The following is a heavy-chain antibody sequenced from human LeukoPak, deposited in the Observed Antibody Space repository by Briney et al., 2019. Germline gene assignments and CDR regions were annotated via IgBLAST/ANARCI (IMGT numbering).Heavy chain of an antibody. J-gene: IGHJ5*02. Sequence: GGSLRLSCAASGFTFNNDSMNWVRQGPGKGLEWVSFISGSSGVIYYADSVKGRFTISRDNAKNSLYLQMNSLRAEDTAVYYCARGSVDLRSGWSRPAWFDPWGQGTLVTVSS. D-gene: IGHD6-19*01. CDR3: ARGSVDLRSGWSRPAWFDP. CDR2: ISGSSGVI. CDR1: GFTFNNDS. V-gene: IGHV3-48*01.